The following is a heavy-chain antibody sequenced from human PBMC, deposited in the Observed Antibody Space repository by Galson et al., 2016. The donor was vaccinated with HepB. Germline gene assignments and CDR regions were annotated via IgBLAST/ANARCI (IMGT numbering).Heavy chain of an antibody. Sequence: SETLSLTCTVSGGSISSSFYYWAWIRQPPGEGLEWNGNIYYSGTTYYNPSLQSRVTISVDTSKNQFSLSLTFVTAADTAVYSCARQDRAGLVNFWGQGTMVAVSS. D-gene: IGHD3/OR15-3a*01. CDR2: IYYSGTT. J-gene: IGHJ3*01. V-gene: IGHV4-39*01. CDR1: GGSISSSFYY. CDR3: ARQDRAGLVNF.